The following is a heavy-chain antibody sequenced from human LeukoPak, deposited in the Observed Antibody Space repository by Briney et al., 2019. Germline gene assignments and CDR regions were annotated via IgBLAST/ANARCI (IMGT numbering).Heavy chain of an antibody. CDR1: TYTFLNYD. V-gene: IGHV1-8*01. CDR3: AVTPSNLSHLDK. CDR2: MNPNTGNT. D-gene: IGHD4-11*01. Sequence: ASVKVSCKASTYTFLNYDINWVGQATGQGLEWIGWMNPNTGNTGYAQNFQGRVTMTRDTSISTAHMELSSLRPEDTAVYYCAVTPSNLSHLDKWGQGTLVTISS. J-gene: IGHJ4*02.